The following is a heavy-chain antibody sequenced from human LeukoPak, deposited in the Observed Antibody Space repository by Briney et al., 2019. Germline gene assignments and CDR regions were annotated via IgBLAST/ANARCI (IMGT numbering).Heavy chain of an antibody. V-gene: IGHV3-21*01. Sequence: GGSLRLSCAASGFTFSTYSMNWVRQAPGKGLEWVSSISSSGNYIYYADSVKGRFTISRDNSKNTLYLQMNSLRAEDTAVYYCAKDLAVEMATITEDYWGQGTLVTVSS. CDR1: GFTFSTYS. J-gene: IGHJ4*02. D-gene: IGHD5-24*01. CDR2: ISSSGNYI. CDR3: AKDLAVEMATITEDY.